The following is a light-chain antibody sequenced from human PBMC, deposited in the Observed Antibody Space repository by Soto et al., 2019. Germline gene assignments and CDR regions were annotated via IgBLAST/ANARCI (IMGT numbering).Light chain of an antibody. Sequence: EIVMTQSPATLSVSPGERATLSCRASQSVRSNLAWYQQKPGQAPRLLIYGASTRDTGIPARFSGSGSGTDFTLTISSLQSEDFAVYYCQQYNNWPGTFGQGTKV. CDR1: QSVRSN. CDR2: GAS. J-gene: IGKJ1*01. V-gene: IGKV3-15*01. CDR3: QQYNNWPGT.